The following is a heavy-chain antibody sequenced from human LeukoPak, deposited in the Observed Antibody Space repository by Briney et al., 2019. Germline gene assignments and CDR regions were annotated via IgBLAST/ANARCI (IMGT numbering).Heavy chain of an antibody. CDR3: ASLKNYYDSSGYLVTDAFDI. J-gene: IGHJ3*02. D-gene: IGHD3-22*01. V-gene: IGHV1-18*01. CDR1: GYTFTSYG. CDR2: ISAYNGNT. Sequence: GASVKVSCKASGYTFTSYGISWVRQAPGQGLEWMGWISAYNGNTNYAQKLQGRVTMTTDTSTNTAYMELRSLKSDDTAVYYCASLKNYYDSSGYLVTDAFDIWGQGTMVTVSS.